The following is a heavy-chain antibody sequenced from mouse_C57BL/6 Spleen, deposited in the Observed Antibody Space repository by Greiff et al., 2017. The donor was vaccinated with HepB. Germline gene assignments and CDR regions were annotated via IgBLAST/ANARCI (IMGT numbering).Heavy chain of an antibody. CDR1: GFNIKDDY. V-gene: IGHV14-4*01. Sequence: VQLQQSGAELVRPGASVKLSCTASGFNIKDDYMHWVKQRPEQGLEWIGWIDPENGDTEYASKFQGKATITADTSSNTAYLQLSSLTSEDTAVYYCTGGYGSNYFDYWGQGTTLTVSS. J-gene: IGHJ2*01. CDR2: IDPENGDT. D-gene: IGHD1-1*01. CDR3: TGGYGSNYFDY.